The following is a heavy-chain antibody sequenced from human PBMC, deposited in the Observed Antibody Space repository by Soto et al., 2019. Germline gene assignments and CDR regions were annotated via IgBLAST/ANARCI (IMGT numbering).Heavy chain of an antibody. CDR3: ARGGYVWGSYRPRPNWFDP. Sequence: GASVKVSCKASGYTFTSYGISWVRQAPGQGLEWMGWISAYNGNTNYAQKLQGRVTMTTDTSTSTAYMELRSLRSDDTAVYYCARGGYVWGSYRPRPNWFDPWGQGTLVTVS. J-gene: IGHJ5*02. V-gene: IGHV1-18*01. CDR1: GYTFTSYG. D-gene: IGHD3-16*02. CDR2: ISAYNGNT.